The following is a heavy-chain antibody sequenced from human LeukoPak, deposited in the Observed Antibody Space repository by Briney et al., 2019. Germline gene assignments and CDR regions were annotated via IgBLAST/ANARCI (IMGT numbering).Heavy chain of an antibody. J-gene: IGHJ3*02. V-gene: IGHV1-69*13. Sequence: SVKVSCKASGYTFTNYGISWVRQAPGQGLEWMGGIIPIFGTANYAQKFQGRVTITADESTSTAYMELSSLRSEDTAVYYCARDVGYIVVVPSFQTDAFDIWGQGTMVTVSS. CDR2: IIPIFGTA. D-gene: IGHD2-15*01. CDR1: GYTFTNYG. CDR3: ARDVGYIVVVPSFQTDAFDI.